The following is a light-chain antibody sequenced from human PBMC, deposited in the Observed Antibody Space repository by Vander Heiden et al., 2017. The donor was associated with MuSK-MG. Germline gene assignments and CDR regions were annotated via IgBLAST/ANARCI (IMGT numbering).Light chain of an antibody. Sequence: EIVLTQSPATLSLSPGERTTLSCRARQSVSSYLAWYQQKPGQAPRLLIYDASNRATGVPARFSGSGSGTDFTLTISSLEPEDCAVYYCQQRSSWPSFGGGTKVEIK. V-gene: IGKV3-11*01. CDR1: QSVSSY. CDR2: DAS. J-gene: IGKJ4*01. CDR3: QQRSSWPS.